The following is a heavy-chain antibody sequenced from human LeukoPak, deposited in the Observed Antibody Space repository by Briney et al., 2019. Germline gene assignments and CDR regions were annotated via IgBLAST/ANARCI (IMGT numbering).Heavy chain of an antibody. V-gene: IGHV3-30-3*01. D-gene: IGHD6-13*01. CDR3: AAAAAGFHFDY. CDR2: ISYDGSNK. Sequence: GGSLRLSCAASGFTFSSYAMHWVRQAPGKGLEWVAVISYDGSNKYYADSVKGRFTISSDNSKNTLYLQMNSLRAEDTAVYYCAAAAAGFHFDYWGQGTLVTVSS. CDR1: GFTFSSYA. J-gene: IGHJ4*02.